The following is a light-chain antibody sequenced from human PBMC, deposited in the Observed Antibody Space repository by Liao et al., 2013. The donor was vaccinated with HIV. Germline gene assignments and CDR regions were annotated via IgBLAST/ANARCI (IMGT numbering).Light chain of an antibody. V-gene: IGLV3-1*01. Sequence: SYDLTQSSSVSVSPGQTASITCSGDKLGNKYACWYQQKPGQSPVVVIFQDTKRPSGIPERFSGSNSGNTATLTISGTQAMDEADYYCQTWDSSTVIFGGGTKLTVL. CDR3: QTWDSSTVI. J-gene: IGLJ2*01. CDR2: QDT. CDR1: KLGNKY.